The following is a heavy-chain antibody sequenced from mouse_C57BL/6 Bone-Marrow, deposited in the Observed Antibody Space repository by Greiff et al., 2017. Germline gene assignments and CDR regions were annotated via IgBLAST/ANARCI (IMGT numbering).Heavy chain of an antibody. V-gene: IGHV1-81*01. Sequence: VQLQQSGAELARPGASVKLSCKASGYTFTSYGISWVKQRTGQGLEWIGEIYPRSGNTYYNEKFKGKATLTADKSSSTAYMGLRSLTSEDSAVYFCASPKSSSWFAYWGQGTLVTVSA. CDR3: ASPKSSSWFAY. CDR2: IYPRSGNT. D-gene: IGHD1-1*01. J-gene: IGHJ3*01. CDR1: GYTFTSYG.